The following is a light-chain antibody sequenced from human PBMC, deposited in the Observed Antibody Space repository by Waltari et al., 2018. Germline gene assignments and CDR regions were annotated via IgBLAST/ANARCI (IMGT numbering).Light chain of an antibody. J-gene: IGLJ3*02. CDR3: QTGGHGTWV. Sequence: QLVLTQSPSASASLGAPVKLTCTRSSGHSPNVIAWLQKRPHKGPRFVIKVNSDGSNKKGDEIPDRFSGSSSGAERYLTISSLQSEDEADYYCQTGGHGTWVFGGGTKLTVL. CDR2: VNSDGSN. CDR1: SGHSPNV. V-gene: IGLV4-69*01.